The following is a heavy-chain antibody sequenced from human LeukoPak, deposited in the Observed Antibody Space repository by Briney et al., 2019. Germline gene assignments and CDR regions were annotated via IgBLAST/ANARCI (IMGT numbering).Heavy chain of an antibody. J-gene: IGHJ4*02. D-gene: IGHD1-26*01. Sequence: GSLRLSCAASGFSFRRYYMSWVRQTPGKALEWISYIPTSGIPVHYADSVRGRFTASRDDAKNSLHLQMDSLRVEDTAVYYCTRAVGLGPGAHFDQWGQGALVIVSS. V-gene: IGHV3-11*01. CDR2: IPTSGIPV. CDR1: GFSFRRYY. CDR3: TRAVGLGPGAHFDQ.